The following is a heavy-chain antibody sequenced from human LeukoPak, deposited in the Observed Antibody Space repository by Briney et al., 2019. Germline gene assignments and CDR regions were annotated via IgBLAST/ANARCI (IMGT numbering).Heavy chain of an antibody. D-gene: IGHD3-22*01. Sequence: SETLSLTCTVSGGSISSGDYYWSWIRQPPGKGLEWIGSIYYSGSTYYNPSLKSRVTISVDTSKNQFSLKLSSVTAADTAVYYCARDYNAYDSSGYYYGGGQLDYWGQGTLVTVSS. J-gene: IGHJ4*02. CDR3: ARDYNAYDSSGYYYGGGQLDY. V-gene: IGHV4-39*07. CDR2: IYYSGST. CDR1: GGSISSGDYY.